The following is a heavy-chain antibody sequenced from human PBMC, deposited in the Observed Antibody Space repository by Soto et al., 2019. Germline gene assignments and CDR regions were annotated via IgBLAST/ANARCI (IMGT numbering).Heavy chain of an antibody. D-gene: IGHD1-1*01. CDR3: VAYNRGLDV. V-gene: IGHV3-74*01. CDR1: GFTFSSYW. J-gene: IGHJ6*02. CDR2: INSDGSST. Sequence: GGSLRLSCAAGGFTFSSYWMHWVRQAPGKGLVWVSRINSDGSSTNYPGSVKGRFTISRENAKNSLYLQMNSLRAGDTAIYYCVAYNRGLDVWGQGTTVTVSS.